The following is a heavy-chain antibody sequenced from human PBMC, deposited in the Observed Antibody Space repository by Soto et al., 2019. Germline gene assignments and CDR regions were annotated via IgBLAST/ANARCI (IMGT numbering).Heavy chain of an antibody. J-gene: IGHJ1*01. V-gene: IGHV1-8*01. CDR1: GYTFTSYD. CDR3: ARAAYDSSGYSAEYFQR. D-gene: IGHD3-22*01. Sequence: QVQLVQSGAEVKKPGASVKVSCKASGYTFTSYDINWVRQATGQGLEWMGWMNPNSGNTGYAQKFQGRVTMTRNTSISTAYMALSSLRSEDTAVYYCARAAYDSSGYSAEYFQRWGQGTLDTVSS. CDR2: MNPNSGNT.